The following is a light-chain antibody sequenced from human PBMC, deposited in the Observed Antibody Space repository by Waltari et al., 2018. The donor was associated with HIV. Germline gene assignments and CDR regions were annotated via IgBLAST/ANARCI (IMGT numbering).Light chain of an antibody. J-gene: IGLJ2*01. CDR3: TSYAGSNNLVI. Sequence: QSALTQPPSASGSPGQSVTISCTGTSSDVGPYVYVSCYQQTPDKAPRLIIYEVNKRPSGVPDRFSGSKSGNTASLTVSGLQAEDEADYYCTSYAGSNNLVIFGGGTKVTVL. CDR1: SSDVGPYVY. CDR2: EVN. V-gene: IGLV2-8*01.